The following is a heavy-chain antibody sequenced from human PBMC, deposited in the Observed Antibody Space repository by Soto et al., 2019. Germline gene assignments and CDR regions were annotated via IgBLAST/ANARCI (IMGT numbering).Heavy chain of an antibody. CDR1: GGSFSGNY. Sequence: QVQLQQWGAGLLKPSETLSLTCAVYGGSFSGNYRSWIRQPPGQGLEWIGEINHSVDTNYNPSLKSRVTISVDTSKNQFSLKLTSVTAADTAVYYCASGRGVRGSIITTYYSYGLDVWGQGTTVTVSS. V-gene: IGHV4-34*02. CDR3: ASGRGVRGSIITTYYSYGLDV. CDR2: INHSVDT. J-gene: IGHJ6*02. D-gene: IGHD3-10*01.